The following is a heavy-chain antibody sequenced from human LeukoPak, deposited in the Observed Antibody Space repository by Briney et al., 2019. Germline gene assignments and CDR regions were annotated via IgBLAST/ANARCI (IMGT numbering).Heavy chain of an antibody. J-gene: IGHJ4*02. CDR2: ISGSGGST. CDR3: AKDRGATRKPFNFDY. Sequence: GGSLRLSCAASGFTFSSYGMSWVRQAPGKGLEWVSAISGSGGSTYYADPVKGRFTISRDNSKNTLYLQMNSLRAEDTAVYYCAKDRGATRKPFNFDYWGQGTLVTVSS. CDR1: GFTFSSYG. V-gene: IGHV3-23*01. D-gene: IGHD1-1*01.